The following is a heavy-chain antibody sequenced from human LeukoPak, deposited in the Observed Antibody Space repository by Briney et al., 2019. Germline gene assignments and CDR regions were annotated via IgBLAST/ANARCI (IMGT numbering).Heavy chain of an antibody. Sequence: GGSLRLSCAASGFTASSSYMSWVRQAPGKGLEWVSVIYSGGSTYYADSVKGRFTISRDNSKNTLYLQMNSLRVEDTAVYYCARESPNYFDYWGQGTLVIVSS. CDR1: GFTASSSY. V-gene: IGHV3-53*01. CDR3: ARESPNYFDY. J-gene: IGHJ4*02. CDR2: IYSGGST.